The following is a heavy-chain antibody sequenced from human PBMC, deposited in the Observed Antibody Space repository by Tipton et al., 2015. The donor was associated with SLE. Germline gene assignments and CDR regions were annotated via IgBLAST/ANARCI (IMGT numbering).Heavy chain of an antibody. CDR1: GFTFSSYS. J-gene: IGHJ4*02. D-gene: IGHD5-18*01. CDR3: AKGDTAMAALFDY. Sequence: SLRLSCAASGFTFSSYSMNWVRQAPGKGLEWVSSISSSSSYIYYADSVKGRFTISRDNAKNSLYLQMNSLRAEDTAVYYCAKGDTAMAALFDYWGQGTLVTVSS. CDR2: ISSSSSYI. V-gene: IGHV3-21*04.